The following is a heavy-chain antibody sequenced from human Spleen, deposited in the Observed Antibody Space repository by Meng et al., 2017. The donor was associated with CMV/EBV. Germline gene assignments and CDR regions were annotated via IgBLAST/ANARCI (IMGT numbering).Heavy chain of an antibody. CDR3: ARVILRGAFPPSFAY. CDR2: INPNSGDT. Sequence: ASVKVSCKASGYTFTGYYIHWVRQAPGQGLEWMGWINPNSGDTYYAQKIQGRATMTRDTSISTAYMELSRLRSDDTAVYYCARVILRGAFPPSFAYWGQGTLVTVSS. V-gene: IGHV1-2*02. J-gene: IGHJ4*02. CDR1: GYTFTGYY. D-gene: IGHD3-9*01.